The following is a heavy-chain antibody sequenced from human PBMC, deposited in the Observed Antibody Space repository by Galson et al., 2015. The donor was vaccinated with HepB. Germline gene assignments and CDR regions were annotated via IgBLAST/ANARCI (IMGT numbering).Heavy chain of an antibody. CDR3: ARDPTAYYDSSGFDY. D-gene: IGHD3-22*01. CDR2: ISSSSSYT. CDR1: GFTFSDYY. Sequence: SLRLSCAASGFTFSDYYMSWIRQAPGKGLEWVSYISSSSSYTNYADSVKGRFTISRDNAKNSLYLQMNSLRAEDTAVYYCARDPTAYYDSSGFDYWGQGTLVTVSS. J-gene: IGHJ4*02. V-gene: IGHV3-11*05.